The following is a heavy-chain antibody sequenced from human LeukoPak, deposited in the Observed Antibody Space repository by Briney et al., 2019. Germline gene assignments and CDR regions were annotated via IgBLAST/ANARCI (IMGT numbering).Heavy chain of an antibody. J-gene: IGHJ4*02. CDR2: IYYSGST. D-gene: IGHD3-16*02. V-gene: IGHV4-39*07. Sequence: PSETLSLTCTVSGGSISSSSYYWGWIRQPPGKGLEWIGSIYYSGSTYYNPSLKSRVTISIDTSKNQFSLKLSSVTAADTAVYYCARIWGSYRDPLFDYWGQGTLVTVSS. CDR1: GGSISSSSYY. CDR3: ARIWGSYRDPLFDY.